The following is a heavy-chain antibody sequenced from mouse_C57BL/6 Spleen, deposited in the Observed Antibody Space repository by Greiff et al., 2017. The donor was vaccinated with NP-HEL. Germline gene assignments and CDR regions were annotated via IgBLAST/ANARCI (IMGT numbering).Heavy chain of an antibody. CDR3: ARRGSLRSPFDY. CDR2: IYPGSGST. CDR1: GYTFTSYW. Sequence: QVQLKQSGAELVKPGASVKMSCKASGYTFTSYWITWVKQRPGQGLEWIGDIYPGSGSTNYNEKFKSKATLTVDTSSSTAYMQLSSLTSEDSAVYYCARRGSLRSPFDYWGQGTTLTVSS. D-gene: IGHD1-1*01. V-gene: IGHV1-55*01. J-gene: IGHJ2*01.